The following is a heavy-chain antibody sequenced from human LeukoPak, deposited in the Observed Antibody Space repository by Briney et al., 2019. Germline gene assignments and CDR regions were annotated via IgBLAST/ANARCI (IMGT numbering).Heavy chain of an antibody. D-gene: IGHD6-19*01. Sequence: PGGSLRLSCAVSGVIFSNYAMAWVRQAPGKGLEWVSTISGSGAGTYYADSVKGRYTISRDNSKNTVLLQMNSLRAEDTAVYYCAKFAGDSSGLYSYLDYWGQGTLVTVSS. CDR3: AKFAGDSSGLYSYLDY. CDR1: GVIFSNYA. CDR2: ISGSGAGT. J-gene: IGHJ4*02. V-gene: IGHV3-23*01.